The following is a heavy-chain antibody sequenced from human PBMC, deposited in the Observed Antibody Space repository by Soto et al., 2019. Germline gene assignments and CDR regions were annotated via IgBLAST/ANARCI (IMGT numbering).Heavy chain of an antibody. CDR1: GYTFTSYG. V-gene: IGHV1-18*01. J-gene: IGHJ5*02. D-gene: IGHD1-7*01. CDR3: ARAINWNYVLFYSDWFDP. Sequence: GASVKVSCKASGYTFTSYGISWVRQAPGQGLEWMGWISAYNGNTNYAQKLQGRVTMTTDTSTSTAYMELRSLRSDDTAVYYCARAINWNYVLFYSDWFDPWGQGTLVTVSS. CDR2: ISAYNGNT.